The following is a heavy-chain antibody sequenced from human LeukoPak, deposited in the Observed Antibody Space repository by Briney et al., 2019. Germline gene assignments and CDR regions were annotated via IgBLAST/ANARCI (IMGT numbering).Heavy chain of an antibody. J-gene: IGHJ3*02. D-gene: IGHD2-21*02. Sequence: ASVKVSCKASGGTFSSYAISWVRQAPGQGLEWMGGIIPIFGTANYAQKFQGRVTITTDESTSTAYMELSSLRSEDTAVYYCARGPYCGGDCYFDAFDIWGQGAMVTVSS. CDR3: ARGPYCGGDCYFDAFDI. CDR2: IIPIFGTA. V-gene: IGHV1-69*05. CDR1: GGTFSSYA.